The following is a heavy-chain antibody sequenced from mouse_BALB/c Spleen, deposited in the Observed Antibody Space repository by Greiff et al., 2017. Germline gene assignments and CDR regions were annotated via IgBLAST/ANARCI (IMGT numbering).Heavy chain of an antibody. Sequence: VQLQESGPGLVAPSQSLSITCTVSGFSLTGYGVNWVRQPPGKGLEWLGMIWGDGSTDYNSALKSRLSISKDNSKSQVFLKMNSLQTDDTARYYCARGRYDGLWYFDVWGAGTTVTVSS. CDR3: ARGRYDGLWYFDV. CDR2: IWGDGST. D-gene: IGHD2-3*01. J-gene: IGHJ1*01. CDR1: GFSLTGYG. V-gene: IGHV2-6-7*02.